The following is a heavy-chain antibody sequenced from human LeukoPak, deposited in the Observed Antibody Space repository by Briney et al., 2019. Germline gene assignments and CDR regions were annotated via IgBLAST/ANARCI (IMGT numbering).Heavy chain of an antibody. CDR2: IYYSGST. CDR3: ARDGGDYDY. CDR1: GGSISSYY. Sequence: SETLSLTCTVFGGSISSYYWSWIQQPPGKGLEWIGYIYYSGSTNYNPSLKSRVTISVDTSKNQFSLKLSSVTAADTAVYYCARDGGDYDYWGQGTLVTVSS. V-gene: IGHV4-59*12. D-gene: IGHD2-21*02. J-gene: IGHJ4*02.